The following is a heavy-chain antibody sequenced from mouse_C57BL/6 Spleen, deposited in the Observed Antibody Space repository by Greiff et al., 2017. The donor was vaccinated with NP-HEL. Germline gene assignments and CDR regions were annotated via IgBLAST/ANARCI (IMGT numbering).Heavy chain of an antibody. CDR2: INPNNGGT. CDR1: GYTFTDYN. Sequence: VQLQQSGPELVKPGASVKIPCKASGYTFTDYNMDWVKQSHGKSLEWIGDINPNNGGTIYNQKFKGKATLTVDKSSSTAYMELRSLTSEDTAVYYCARGGIYSNYAWFAYWGQGTLVTVSA. CDR3: ARGGIYSNYAWFAY. V-gene: IGHV1-18*01. D-gene: IGHD2-5*01. J-gene: IGHJ3*01.